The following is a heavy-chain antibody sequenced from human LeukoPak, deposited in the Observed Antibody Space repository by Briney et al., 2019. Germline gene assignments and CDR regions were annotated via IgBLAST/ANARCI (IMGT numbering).Heavy chain of an antibody. CDR3: ANEIRPDDY. D-gene: IGHD4-17*01. V-gene: IGHV3-23*01. CDR2: ISISGSKT. CDR1: EFDFSSHA. J-gene: IGHJ4*02. Sequence: GGSLRLSCAASEFDFSSHAMTWVRQAPGKGLEWVSAISISGSKTYYADSVKGRFTISRDNSKNTLYLQMNSLRAEDTAVYYCANEIRPDDYWGQGTQVTVSS.